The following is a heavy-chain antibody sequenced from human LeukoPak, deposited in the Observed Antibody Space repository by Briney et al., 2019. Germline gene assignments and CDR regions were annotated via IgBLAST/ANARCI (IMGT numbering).Heavy chain of an antibody. V-gene: IGHV3-23*01. D-gene: IGHD5-24*01. Sequence: AGGSLRLSCAASGFTFTSYAMSWVRQAPGKGLEWVSAISGSGGSTYYADSVKGRFTISRDNSKSTLFLQMNSLGAEDTAVYYCAKDPRVGSRVATPCHWGQGTLVTVSS. CDR3: AKDPRVGSRVATPCH. CDR2: ISGSGGST. CDR1: GFTFTSYA. J-gene: IGHJ4*02.